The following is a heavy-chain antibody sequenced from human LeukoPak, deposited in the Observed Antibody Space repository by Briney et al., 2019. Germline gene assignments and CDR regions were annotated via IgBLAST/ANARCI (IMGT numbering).Heavy chain of an antibody. V-gene: IGHV3-11*04. Sequence: PGGSPRLSCAASGFTFSDEYMNWIRQAPGKGLEWVSYISSSSSTTYYADSVKGRFTISRDNAKNSLYLQMNSLRAEDTAVYYCARGYSSSSGRAFDIRGQGTMVTVSS. CDR1: GFTFSDEY. CDR2: ISSSSSTT. J-gene: IGHJ3*02. D-gene: IGHD6-6*01. CDR3: ARGYSSSSGRAFDI.